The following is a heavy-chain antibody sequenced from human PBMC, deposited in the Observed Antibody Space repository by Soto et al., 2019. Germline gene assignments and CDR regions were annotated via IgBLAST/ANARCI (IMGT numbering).Heavy chain of an antibody. D-gene: IGHD1-7*01. CDR1: GFTFSSYS. J-gene: IGHJ3*02. CDR3: AKCMQAYWNYDAHHI. Sequence: GRSLRLSCAAAGFTFSSYSMSWVRQAPGKGLEWVAHITASEGTTYYADSVKGRFTISRDTSTNTLYLQMNSLRAEDTALYYCAKCMQAYWNYDAHHIWGQGTMVPGSS. V-gene: IGHV3-23*01. CDR2: ITASEGTT.